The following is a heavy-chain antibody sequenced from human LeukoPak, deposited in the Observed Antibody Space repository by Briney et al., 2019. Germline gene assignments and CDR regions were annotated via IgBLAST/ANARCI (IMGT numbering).Heavy chain of an antibody. CDR2: ISYDGNKK. Sequence: GGSLRLPCAASGFTFSTYGMPWVRQAPGKGLEWVAVISYDGNKKYSADSVNGRFTISRDNSKNTLYLQINSLRADDTAVYYCAKDTGAYYYDSSDNPEPLSYWGQGTLVTVSS. CDR3: AKDTGAYYYDSSDNPEPLSY. D-gene: IGHD3-22*01. J-gene: IGHJ4*02. CDR1: GFTFSTYG. V-gene: IGHV3-30*18.